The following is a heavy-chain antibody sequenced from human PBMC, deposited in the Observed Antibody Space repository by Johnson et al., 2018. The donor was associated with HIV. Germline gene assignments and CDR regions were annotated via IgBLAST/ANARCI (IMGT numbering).Heavy chain of an antibody. D-gene: IGHD6-13*01. CDR2: IKQDGSDK. V-gene: IGHV3-7*05. CDR1: GFTFSSYW. Sequence: VQLVESGGGLVQPGGSLRLSCAASGFTFSSYWMSWVRQAPGKVLAWVANIKQDGSDKYYVDSVKGRFTISRDNAKNSLYLQMNSLRAEDTAVYYCARDGEYSSSWYRAFDIWGQGTMVTVSS. CDR3: ARDGEYSSSWYRAFDI. J-gene: IGHJ3*02.